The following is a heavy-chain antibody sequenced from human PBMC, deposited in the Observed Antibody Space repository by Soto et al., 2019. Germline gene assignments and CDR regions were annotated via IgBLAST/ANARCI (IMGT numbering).Heavy chain of an antibody. CDR3: ARFSSGEQWLVGGYYYYGMDV. CDR2: TYYRSKWYN. D-gene: IGHD6-19*01. V-gene: IGHV6-1*01. Sequence: QTLSLTCAISGDSVSSNSAAWNWIRQSPSRGLEWLGRTYYRSKWYNDYAVSVKSRITINPDTSKNQFSLQLNSVTPEDTAVYYCARFSSGEQWLVGGYYYYGMDVWGQGTTVTVSS. J-gene: IGHJ6*02. CDR1: GDSVSSNSAA.